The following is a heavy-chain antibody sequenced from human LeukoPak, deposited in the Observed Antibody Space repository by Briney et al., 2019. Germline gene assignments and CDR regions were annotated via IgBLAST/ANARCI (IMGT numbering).Heavy chain of an antibody. CDR2: ISGGSGTI. D-gene: IGHD6-13*01. CDR1: GFTFSDYS. V-gene: IGHV3-48*02. Sequence: GGSLRLSCAASGFTFSDYSMNWVRQAPGKGLEWVSYISGGSGTIYYADSVKGRFTISRDNAKNSLFLQMNSLRDKDTAVYYCAKDAAGPEYWGQGTLVTVSS. J-gene: IGHJ4*02. CDR3: AKDAAGPEY.